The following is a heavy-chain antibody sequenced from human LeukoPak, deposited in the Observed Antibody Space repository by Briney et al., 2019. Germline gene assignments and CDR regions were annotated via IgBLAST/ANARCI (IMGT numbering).Heavy chain of an antibody. Sequence: SETLSLTCTVSGGSISSGGYYWSWIRQHPGKGLEWIGYIYYGGSTYYNPSLKSRVTISVDTSKNQFSLKLSSVTAADTAVYYCARERRGAFDIWGQGTMVTVSS. CDR2: IYYGGST. D-gene: IGHD5-24*01. V-gene: IGHV4-31*03. CDR3: ARERRGAFDI. CDR1: GGSISSGGYY. J-gene: IGHJ3*02.